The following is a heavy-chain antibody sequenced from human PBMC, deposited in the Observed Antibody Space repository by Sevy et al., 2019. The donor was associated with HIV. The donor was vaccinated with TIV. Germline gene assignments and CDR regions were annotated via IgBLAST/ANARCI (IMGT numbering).Heavy chain of an antibody. Sequence: GGSLRLSCEASGFTFSSVSMSWVRQAPGKGLEWVSYIGSDGNTKHYAEAMRGRVTISRDNAKNSLYLQINSLSAEDTAVYYCAATSGTWDDAFDLWGQGTMVTVSS. CDR3: AATSGTWDDAFDL. CDR1: GFTFSSVS. CDR2: IGSDGNTK. V-gene: IGHV3-48*01. D-gene: IGHD2-15*01. J-gene: IGHJ3*01.